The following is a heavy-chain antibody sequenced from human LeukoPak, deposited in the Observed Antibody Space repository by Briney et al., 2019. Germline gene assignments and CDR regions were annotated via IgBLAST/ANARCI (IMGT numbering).Heavy chain of an antibody. CDR2: INAGNGNT. J-gene: IGHJ4*02. Sequence: ASVKVSCKASGYTFTSYAMHWVRQAPGQRLEWMGWINAGNGNTKYSQKFQGRVTITRDTSASTAYMELSSLRSEDTAVYYCARHRGGYCSGDSCYLPGDYWGQGTLVTVSS. V-gene: IGHV1-3*01. CDR1: GYTFTSYA. CDR3: ARHRGGYCSGDSCYLPGDY. D-gene: IGHD2-15*01.